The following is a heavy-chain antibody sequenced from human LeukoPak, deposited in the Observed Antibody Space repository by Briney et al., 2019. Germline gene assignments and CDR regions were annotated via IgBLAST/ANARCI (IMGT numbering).Heavy chain of an antibody. CDR3: ARGGSYYDFWSGYYDYYYYMDV. CDR2: IYGSGST. J-gene: IGHJ6*03. V-gene: IGHV4-59*01. Sequence: SETLSLTCSVSGGSISSYYWSWIRQPPGKGLEWIGYIYGSGSTSYNPSLQSRVTISIDTSKNQFSLRLTSVTAADTAVYYCARGGSYYDFWSGYYDYYYYMDVWGKGTTVTVSS. D-gene: IGHD3-3*01. CDR1: GGSISSYY.